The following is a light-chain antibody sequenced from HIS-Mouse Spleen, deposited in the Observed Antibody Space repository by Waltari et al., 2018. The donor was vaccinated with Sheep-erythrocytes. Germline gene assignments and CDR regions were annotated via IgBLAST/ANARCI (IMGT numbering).Light chain of an antibody. Sequence: QSALTQPRSVSGSPGQSVTISCTGTSSDVGGYNYVSWYQQHPGKAPKLMIYDVSKRPSGVPDGFSCSKSGNTASLTISGLQAEDEADYYCCSYAGSYNHVFATGTKVTVL. V-gene: IGLV2-11*01. CDR1: SSDVGGYNY. CDR2: DVS. J-gene: IGLJ1*01. CDR3: CSYAGSYNHV.